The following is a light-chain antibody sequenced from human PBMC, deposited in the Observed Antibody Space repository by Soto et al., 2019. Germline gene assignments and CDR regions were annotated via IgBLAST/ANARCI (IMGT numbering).Light chain of an antibody. CDR2: GAS. CDR1: QSVSSSY. Sequence: EIVLTQSPGTLSLSPGERATLSCRASQSVSSSYLAWYQQKPGQAPRLLIYGASSRATGIPDRFSGSGSGTDFTLTISRLEPEDFAVYYCQQYCSSRYWTFGQGTKVEIK. CDR3: QQYCSSRYWT. J-gene: IGKJ1*01. V-gene: IGKV3-20*01.